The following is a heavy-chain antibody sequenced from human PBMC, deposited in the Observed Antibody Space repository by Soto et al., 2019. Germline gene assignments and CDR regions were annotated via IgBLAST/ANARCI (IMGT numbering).Heavy chain of an antibody. D-gene: IGHD2-8*01. CDR3: AREYDYYYGMDV. CDR2: IGTAGDT. CDR1: GVTFSSYY. J-gene: IGHJ6*02. V-gene: IGHV3-13*01. Sequence: GGSLRLSCAASGVTFSSYYMHWVRQATGKGLEWVSAIGTAGDTYYPGSVKGRFTISRENAKNSLYLQMNSLRAEDTAVYYCAREYDYYYGMDVWGQGTTVTVSS.